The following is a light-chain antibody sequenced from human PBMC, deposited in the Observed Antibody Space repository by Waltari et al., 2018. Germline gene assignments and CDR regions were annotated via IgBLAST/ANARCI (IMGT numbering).Light chain of an antibody. CDR3: ASWGDGLSGPSVV. CDR2: RND. CDR1: SSTIGTNY. V-gene: IGLV1-47*01. J-gene: IGLJ2*01. Sequence: QSVLTQPPSASGTPGQRVTISCSGSSSTIGTNYIYWYQQLPGTAPKLLIFRNDQRPSGVPDRCSASKSGTSASLAISGLRSEDEADYYCASWGDGLSGPSVVFGGGTKLTVL.